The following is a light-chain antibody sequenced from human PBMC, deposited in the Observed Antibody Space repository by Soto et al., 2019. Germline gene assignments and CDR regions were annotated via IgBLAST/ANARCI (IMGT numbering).Light chain of an antibody. CDR2: DVS. CDR3: SSDTSSTSVV. Sequence: QSALTQPASVSGSPGQSITISCTGTSSDVGGYNYVSWYQRHPGKAPKVMIYDVSNRPSGVSNRFSGSKSGNTASLTISGLQAEDEADYFCSSDTSSTSVVFGGGTELTVL. J-gene: IGLJ2*01. V-gene: IGLV2-14*03. CDR1: SSDVGGYNY.